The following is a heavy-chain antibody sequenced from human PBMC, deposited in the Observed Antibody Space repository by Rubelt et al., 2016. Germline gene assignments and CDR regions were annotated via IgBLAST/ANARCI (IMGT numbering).Heavy chain of an antibody. CDR1: GFTLSSYW. J-gene: IGHJ4*02. CDR2: IYSGGTT. V-gene: IGHV3-66*01. Sequence: EVQLVESGGGLVQPGGSLRLSCAASGFTLSSYWMHWVRQAPGKGLVWVSIIYSGGTTYYADSVRGRFTISRDNSENTLYLQMNSLRAEDTAIYYCARWSGTYYDHWGQGTLVTVSS. CDR3: ARWSGTYYDH. D-gene: IGHD3-3*01.